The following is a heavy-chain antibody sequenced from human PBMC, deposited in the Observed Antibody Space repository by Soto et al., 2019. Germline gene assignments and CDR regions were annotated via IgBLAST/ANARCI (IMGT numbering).Heavy chain of an antibody. J-gene: IGHJ6*02. CDR3: ARGDATKIIVTTYDGLDV. D-gene: IGHD3-22*01. Sequence: QVQVVQSGAEVKKPGSSVKVSCKASGGSFSNYGISWVRQAPGQGLEWMGGIIPVFGTPHYAQKFQDRVTITADESTSTVYMEVSSLTSEDTAVYYWARGDATKIIVTTYDGLDVWGQGTTVTVSS. CDR1: GGSFSNYG. V-gene: IGHV1-69*12. CDR2: IIPVFGTP.